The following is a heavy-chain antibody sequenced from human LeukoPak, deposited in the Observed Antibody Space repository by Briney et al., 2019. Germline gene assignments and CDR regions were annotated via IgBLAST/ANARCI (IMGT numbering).Heavy chain of an antibody. V-gene: IGHV3-23*01. Sequence: GGSLRLSCAASGFTFSSYAMSWVRQAPGKGLEWVSAISGSGGSTYYADSVKGRFTISRDNSKNTLYLQMNSLRAEDTAVYYCAKGEGSSRGVTYRYWGQGTLVTVSS. CDR1: GFTFSSYA. CDR3: AKGEGSSRGVTYRY. J-gene: IGHJ4*02. D-gene: IGHD3-10*01. CDR2: ISGSGGST.